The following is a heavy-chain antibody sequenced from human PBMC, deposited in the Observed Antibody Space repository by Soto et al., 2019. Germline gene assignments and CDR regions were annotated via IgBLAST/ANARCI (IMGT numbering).Heavy chain of an antibody. J-gene: IGHJ6*02. CDR1: GYSFTSYW. CDR2: IYPGDSDT. D-gene: IGHD3-9*01. Sequence: GESLKISCKGSGYSFTSYWIGWVRQMPGKGLEWMGIIYPGDSDTRYSPSFQGQVTISADKSISTAYLQWSSLKASDTAMYYCARANYDILTGSPNCSYYYGMDVWGQGTTVTVSS. V-gene: IGHV5-51*01. CDR3: ARANYDILTGSPNCSYYYGMDV.